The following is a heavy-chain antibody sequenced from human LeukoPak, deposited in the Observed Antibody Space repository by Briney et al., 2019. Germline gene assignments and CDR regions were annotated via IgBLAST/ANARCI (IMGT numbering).Heavy chain of an antibody. CDR3: ARDREVRELLWFGELLYPRPFDY. CDR2: INPNSGGT. Sequence: ASVKVSCKASGYTFTGYYMHWVRQAPGQGLEWMGWINPNSGGTNYAPKFQGRVTMTRDTSISTAYMELRRLRSDDTAVYYWARDREVRELLWFGELLYPRPFDYWGQGSLVTVSS. CDR1: GYTFTGYY. V-gene: IGHV1-2*02. J-gene: IGHJ4*02. D-gene: IGHD3-10*01.